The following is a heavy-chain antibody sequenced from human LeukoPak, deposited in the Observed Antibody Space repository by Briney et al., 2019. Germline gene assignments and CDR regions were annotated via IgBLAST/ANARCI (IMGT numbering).Heavy chain of an antibody. CDR1: GGTFSSYA. Sequence: AASVKVSCKASGGTFSSYAISWVRQAPGQGLEWMGGIIPIFGTANYAQKFQGRVTITADESTSTAYMELSSLRSEDTAVYYCARDDGAYCGGDCYSGDYWGQGTLVTVSS. CDR2: IIPIFGTA. V-gene: IGHV1-69*01. J-gene: IGHJ4*02. CDR3: ARDDGAYCGGDCYSGDY. D-gene: IGHD2-21*01.